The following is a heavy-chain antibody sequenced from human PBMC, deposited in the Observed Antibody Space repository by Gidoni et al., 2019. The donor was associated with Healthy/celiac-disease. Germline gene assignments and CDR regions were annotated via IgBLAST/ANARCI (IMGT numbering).Heavy chain of an antibody. Sequence: EVQLVESGGGLVKPGGSLRLSCAASGFTFSSYSMNGVRQAPGKGLEWVSSISSSSSYIYYADSVKGRFTISRDNAKNSLYLQMNSLRAEDTAVYYCARQPARGYSYGYLVDYWGQGTLVTVSS. V-gene: IGHV3-21*01. CDR3: ARQPARGYSYGYLVDY. CDR1: GFTFSSYS. CDR2: ISSSSSYI. D-gene: IGHD5-18*01. J-gene: IGHJ4*02.